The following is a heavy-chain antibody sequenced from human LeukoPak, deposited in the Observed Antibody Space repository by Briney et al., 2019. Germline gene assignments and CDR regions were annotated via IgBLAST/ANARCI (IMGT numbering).Heavy chain of an antibody. CDR2: ISSSSSYI. V-gene: IGHV3-21*01. Sequence: GGSLRLSCAASGFTFSSYSMNWVRQAPGKGLEWVSSISSSSSYIYYADSVKGRFTISRDNAKNSLYLQMNSLRAEDTAVYYCARDSGRYYYDSSGYCYPDYWGQGTLVTVSS. CDR1: GFTFSSYS. CDR3: ARDSGRYYYDSSGYCYPDY. D-gene: IGHD3-22*01. J-gene: IGHJ4*02.